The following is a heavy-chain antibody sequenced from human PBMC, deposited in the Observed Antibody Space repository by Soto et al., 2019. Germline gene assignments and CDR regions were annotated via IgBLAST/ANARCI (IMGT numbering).Heavy chain of an antibody. CDR3: AIVVVPGNFDY. Sequence: ASVKVSCKASGYTFTSYGISWVRQAPGQGREGMGWNSAYNGNTNYAQKLQGRVTMTTDTSTSTAYMELRSLRSDDTAVYYCAIVVVPGNFDYWGQGTLVTVSS. CDR2: NSAYNGNT. D-gene: IGHD3-22*01. V-gene: IGHV1-18*04. J-gene: IGHJ4*02. CDR1: GYTFTSYG.